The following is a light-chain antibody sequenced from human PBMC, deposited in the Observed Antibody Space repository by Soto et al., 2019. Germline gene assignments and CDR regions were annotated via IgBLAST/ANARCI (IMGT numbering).Light chain of an antibody. CDR3: QQYNRYWT. J-gene: IGKJ1*01. CDR2: EAS. V-gene: IGKV1-5*03. CDR1: QSISDS. Sequence: DIQMTQSPSTLSASVGDRVTITCRASQSISDSLAWYQQKPGKAPKLLIYEASSLNSGVPSRFSGSRSGTEYTLTISSLQPDDFATYYCQQYNRYWTFGQGTKVEIK.